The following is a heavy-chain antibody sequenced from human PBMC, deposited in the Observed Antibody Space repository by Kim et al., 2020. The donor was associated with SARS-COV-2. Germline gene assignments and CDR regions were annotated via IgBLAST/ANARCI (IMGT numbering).Heavy chain of an antibody. CDR1: GFTFSSYA. Sequence: GGSLRLSCAASGFTFSSYAMHWVRQAPGKGLEWVAVISYDGSNKNYADSVKGRFTISRDNSKNTLYLQMNSLRAEDTAVYYCARDPYYGSGSYPAFDYWG. CDR2: ISYDGSNK. D-gene: IGHD3-10*01. V-gene: IGHV3-30*04. J-gene: IGHJ4*01. CDR3: ARDPYYGSGSYPAFDY.